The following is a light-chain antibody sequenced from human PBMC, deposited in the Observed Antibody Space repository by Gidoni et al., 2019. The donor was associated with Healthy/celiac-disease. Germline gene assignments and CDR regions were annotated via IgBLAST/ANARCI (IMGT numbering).Light chain of an antibody. CDR2: GAS. CDR1: QSVSSN. Sequence: EIVMTQSPATLSVSPGERATLSCRASQSVSSNLAWYQQKPGQAPRLLIYGASTRATGIPARFSGSGSGTEFTLTISSLQSEDFAVYYCQQYNNWPPLVTFXQXTKVEIK. J-gene: IGKJ1*01. V-gene: IGKV3-15*01. CDR3: QQYNNWPPLVT.